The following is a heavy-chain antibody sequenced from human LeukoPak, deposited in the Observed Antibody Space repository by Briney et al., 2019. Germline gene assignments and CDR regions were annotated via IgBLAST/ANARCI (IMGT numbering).Heavy chain of an antibody. CDR1: GFTFSSYS. CDR3: AKGSGDSCFSPLDS. D-gene: IGHD2-15*01. CDR2: IYGRGGNT. Sequence: PGGSLRLSCAASGFTFSSYSMNWVRQAPGKGLQWVSLIYGRGGNTYYADSVKGRFTISRDNSKNTLSLQMNSLRAEDTAVYFCAKGSGDSCFSPLDSWGQGTLVTVSS. J-gene: IGHJ4*02. V-gene: IGHV3-23*01.